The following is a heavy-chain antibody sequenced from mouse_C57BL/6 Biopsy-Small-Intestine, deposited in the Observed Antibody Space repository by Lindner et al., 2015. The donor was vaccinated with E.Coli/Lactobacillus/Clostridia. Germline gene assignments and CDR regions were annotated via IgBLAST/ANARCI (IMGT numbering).Heavy chain of an antibody. CDR3: ARSLRDY. D-gene: IGHD2-12*01. Sequence: VQLQESGAELMKPGASVKLSCKATGYTFTGYWIEWVKQRPGHGLEWIGEILPGSGNSNYKEKFKGKATFTADTSSNTAYMQLSSLTTEDSAIYYCARSLRDYWGQGTSVTVSS. J-gene: IGHJ4*01. CDR2: ILPGSGNS. CDR1: GYTFTGYW. V-gene: IGHV1-9*01.